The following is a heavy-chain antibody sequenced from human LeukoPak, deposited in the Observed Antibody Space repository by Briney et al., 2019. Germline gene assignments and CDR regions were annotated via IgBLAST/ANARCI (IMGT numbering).Heavy chain of an antibody. D-gene: IGHD6-6*01. CDR3: ARKSIAARNFDY. CDR2: IIPIFGTP. Sequence: ASVKVSCKASGGTFSSYAINWVRQAPGLGLEWMGGIIPIFGTPNYAQDFQGRVTITRNTSISTAYMELSSLRSEDTAVYYCARKSIAARNFDYWGQGTLVTVSS. CDR1: GGTFSSYA. J-gene: IGHJ4*02. V-gene: IGHV1-69*05.